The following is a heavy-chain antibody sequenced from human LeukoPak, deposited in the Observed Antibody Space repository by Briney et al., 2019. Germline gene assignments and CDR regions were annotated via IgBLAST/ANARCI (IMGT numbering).Heavy chain of an antibody. CDR1: GYSFTTYW. CDR3: ARQRGASGSINYFDP. CDR2: IYPGDSDA. D-gene: IGHD3-10*01. V-gene: IGHV5-51*01. J-gene: IGHJ5*02. Sequence: GESLRISCETSGYSFTTYWIGWVRQMPGTGLEWVGAIYPGDSDARYSPSFQGQVTISADKSIRTAYLQWSSLRASDTAIYYCARQRGASGSINYFDPWGQGTLVTVSS.